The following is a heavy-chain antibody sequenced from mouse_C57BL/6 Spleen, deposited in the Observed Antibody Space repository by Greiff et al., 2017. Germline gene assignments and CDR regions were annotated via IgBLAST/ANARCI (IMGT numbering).Heavy chain of an antibody. V-gene: IGHV5-4*01. CDR3: AREALSGSPRRFAY. D-gene: IGHD1-1*01. CDR1: GFTFSSYA. J-gene: IGHJ3*01. CDR2: ISDGGSYT. Sequence: EVQLVESGGGLVKPGGSLKLSCAASGFTFSSYAMSWVRQTPEKRLEWVATISDGGSYTYYPDNVKGRFTISRDNAKNNLYLQMSHLKSEDTAMYYCAREALSGSPRRFAYWGQGTLVTVSA.